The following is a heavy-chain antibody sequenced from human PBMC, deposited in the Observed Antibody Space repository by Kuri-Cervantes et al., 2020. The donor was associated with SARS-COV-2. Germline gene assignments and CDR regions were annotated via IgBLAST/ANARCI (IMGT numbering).Heavy chain of an antibody. J-gene: IGHJ4*02. CDR3: ARGPSPGYCSSTSCYPREYYFDY. CDR1: GASSNTYY. D-gene: IGHD2-2*01. CDR2: IFTSGRT. Sequence: SETLSLTCTVSGASSNTYYWGWIRQPPGKGLEWIGNIFTSGRTNYNPSLKSRVTISVDTSKNQLSLNLSSVTAADTAVYYCARGPSPGYCSSTSCYPREYYFDYWGQGTLVTVSS. V-gene: IGHV4-4*08.